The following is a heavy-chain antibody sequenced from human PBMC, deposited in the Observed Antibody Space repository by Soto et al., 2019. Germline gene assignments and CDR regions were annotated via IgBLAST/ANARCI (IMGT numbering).Heavy chain of an antibody. Sequence: GESLKISRKGSGYSFTSYWIGWVRQMPGKGLEWMGIIYPGDSDTRYSPSFQGQVTISADKSISTAYLQWSSLKASDAAMYYCASSVRGSGSYYNAGFDYWGQGTLVTVSS. CDR2: IYPGDSDT. CDR3: ASSVRGSGSYYNAGFDY. V-gene: IGHV5-51*01. J-gene: IGHJ4*02. CDR1: GYSFTSYW. D-gene: IGHD3-10*01.